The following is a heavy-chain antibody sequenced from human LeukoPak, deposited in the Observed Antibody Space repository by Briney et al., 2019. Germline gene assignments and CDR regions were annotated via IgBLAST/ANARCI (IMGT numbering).Heavy chain of an antibody. Sequence: SDTLSLTCTVSGGSISSYYWSWIRQPPGKGLEWMGYIYYSGSTNYNPSIKSRVTISVDTSKNQFSLKLSSVTAADTAVHYCARDPWGGPFFDYWGQGTLVTVSS. J-gene: IGHJ4*02. CDR2: IYYSGST. CDR1: GGSISSYY. CDR3: ARDPWGGPFFDY. D-gene: IGHD7-27*01. V-gene: IGHV4-59*01.